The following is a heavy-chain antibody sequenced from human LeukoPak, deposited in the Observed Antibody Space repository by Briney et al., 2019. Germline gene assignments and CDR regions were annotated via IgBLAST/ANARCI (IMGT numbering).Heavy chain of an antibody. CDR2: ISSNGDNT. V-gene: IGHV3-64*04. CDR1: GFTFSSYA. CDR3: VSEYSGSFH. Sequence: GGSLRLSCSASGFTFSSYAMHWVRQAPGKGLEYVSAISSNGDNTYYADSVKGRFTISRDNSKNTLYLQMNSLRAEDTAVYYCVSEYSGSFHWGQGTLVTVSS. D-gene: IGHD1-26*01. J-gene: IGHJ4*02.